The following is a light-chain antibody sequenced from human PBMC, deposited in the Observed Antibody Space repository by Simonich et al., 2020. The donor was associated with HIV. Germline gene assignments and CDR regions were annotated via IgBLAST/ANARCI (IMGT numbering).Light chain of an antibody. Sequence: EVVLTQSPATLSVSPGERATLSCRASQSVRSNLAWYQQKPGQAPRLLIYGASTRATDIPARFSGSGSGTEFTLIISSMQSEDFAVYYCQQYNNWPPFTFGPGTKVDIK. J-gene: IGKJ3*01. CDR1: QSVRSN. V-gene: IGKV3-15*01. CDR2: GAS. CDR3: QQYNNWPPFT.